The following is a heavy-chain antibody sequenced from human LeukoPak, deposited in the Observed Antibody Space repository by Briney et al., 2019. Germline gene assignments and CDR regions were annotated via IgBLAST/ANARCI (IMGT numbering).Heavy chain of an antibody. CDR2: ISVSDDST. J-gene: IGHJ4*02. V-gene: IGHV3-23*01. D-gene: IGHD2-2*01. CDR3: AKDRYCSSTNCPYDY. Sequence: VQPGGSLRLSCAASGFTSSDYTMNWVRQAPGKGLEWVSGISVSDDSTYYADCVKGRFTMSRDNSNNMLYLQMNSLRAEDTAVYYCAKDRYCSSTNCPYDYWGQGTLVTVSS. CDR1: GFTSSDYT.